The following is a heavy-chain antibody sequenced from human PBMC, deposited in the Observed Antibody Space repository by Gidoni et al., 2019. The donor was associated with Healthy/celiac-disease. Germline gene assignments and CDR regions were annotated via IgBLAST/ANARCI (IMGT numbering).Heavy chain of an antibody. V-gene: IGHV4-34*01. CDR3: ARGRATSSVYYYYGMDV. Sequence: QVQLQQWGAGLLKPSETLSLTCAVYGGSFSGYYWSWIRQPPGKGLEWIGEINHSGSTNYNPSLKSRVTISVDTSKNQFSLKLSSVTAADTAVYYCARGRATSSVYYYYGMDVWGQGTTVTVSS. J-gene: IGHJ6*02. CDR2: INHSGST. CDR1: GGSFSGYY. D-gene: IGHD3-10*01.